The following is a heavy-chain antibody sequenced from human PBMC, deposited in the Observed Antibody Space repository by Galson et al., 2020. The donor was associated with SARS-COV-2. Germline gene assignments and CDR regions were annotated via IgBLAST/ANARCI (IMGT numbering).Heavy chain of an antibody. D-gene: IGHD3-10*01. Sequence: GESLKISCAASGFTFSSYGMHWVRQAPGKGLEWVAVIWYDGSNKYYADSVKGRFTISRDNAKNSLYLQMNSLRAEDTAVYYCARDRGGSWFGELEDYWGQGTLVTVSS. CDR3: ARDRGGSWFGELEDY. V-gene: IGHV3-33*01. J-gene: IGHJ4*02. CDR2: IWYDGSNK. CDR1: GFTFSSYG.